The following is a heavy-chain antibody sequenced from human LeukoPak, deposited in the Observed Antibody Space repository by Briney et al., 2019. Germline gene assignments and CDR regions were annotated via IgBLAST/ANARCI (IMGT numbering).Heavy chain of an antibody. V-gene: IGHV3-30*04. Sequence: GGSLGLSCAASGFTFSSYPMHWVRQAPGKGLEWVTVISYDGSNKYYADSVKGRFTISRDNSKNTLYLQMNSLRAEDTAIYCATYRQVLLPFESWGQGTLVTVSS. CDR3: ATYRQVLLPFES. D-gene: IGHD2-8*02. J-gene: IGHJ4*02. CDR1: GFTFSSYP. CDR2: ISYDGSNK.